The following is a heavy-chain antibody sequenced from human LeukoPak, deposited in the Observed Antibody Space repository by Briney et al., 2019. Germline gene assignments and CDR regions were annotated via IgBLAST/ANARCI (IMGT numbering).Heavy chain of an antibody. D-gene: IGHD6-13*01. Sequence: PGGSLRLSCAASGFTFSNYWMHWVRQAPGKGLVWVSRINSDGRSTKYADSVKGRFTISRDNAKNTLYLQMNSLSAEDTAVYYCARSSSWSFYDWGQGTLVTVSS. CDR1: GFTFSNYW. V-gene: IGHV3-74*01. CDR2: INSDGRST. J-gene: IGHJ4*02. CDR3: ARSSSWSFYD.